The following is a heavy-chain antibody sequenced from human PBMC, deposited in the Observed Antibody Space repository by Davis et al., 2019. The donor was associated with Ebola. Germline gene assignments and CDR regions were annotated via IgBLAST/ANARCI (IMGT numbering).Heavy chain of an antibody. CDR3: AKGITIWPKTPMDV. CDR2: INSDGSTT. Sequence: HTGGSLRLSCAASGFTFSSYWMHWVRQAPGKGLVWVSRINSDGSTTGYADSVKGRFTISRDNSKNTLYLQMNSLRAEDTAVYYCAKGITIWPKTPMDVWGQGTTVTVSS. CDR1: GFTFSSYW. V-gene: IGHV3-74*01. J-gene: IGHJ6*02. D-gene: IGHD3-3*01.